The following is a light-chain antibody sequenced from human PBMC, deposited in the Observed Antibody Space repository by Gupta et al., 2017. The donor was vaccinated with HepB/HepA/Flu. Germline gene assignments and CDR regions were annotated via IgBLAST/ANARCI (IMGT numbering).Light chain of an antibody. Sequence: QSVLTQPPSVSGAPGQRVTISCTGSSSNIGAGYDVHWYQQLPGTAPKLLIYGNSNRPSGVPDRFSGSKSGTSASQAITGLQAEDEADYYCQSYDSSLSGHVFGTGTKVTVL. J-gene: IGLJ1*01. CDR2: GNS. CDR1: SSNIGAGYD. CDR3: QSYDSSLSGHV. V-gene: IGLV1-40*01.